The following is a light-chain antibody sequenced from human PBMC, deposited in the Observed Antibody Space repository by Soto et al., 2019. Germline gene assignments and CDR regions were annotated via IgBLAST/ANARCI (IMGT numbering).Light chain of an antibody. Sequence: DIVMTQSPDSLAVSLGERATINCKSSQSVLYNFNNKKYLAWYQQKPGQPPKLLIYWASTRESGVPDRFSGSGSGTDFTLTIGSLKAEDVAVYYCQQYYSIPITFGQGTRLAIK. V-gene: IGKV4-1*01. J-gene: IGKJ5*01. CDR2: WAS. CDR1: QSVLYNFNNKKY. CDR3: QQYYSIPIT.